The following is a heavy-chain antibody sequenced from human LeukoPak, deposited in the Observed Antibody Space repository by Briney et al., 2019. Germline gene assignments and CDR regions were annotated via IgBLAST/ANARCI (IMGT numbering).Heavy chain of an antibody. D-gene: IGHD3-10*01. V-gene: IGHV4-31*03. CDR3: ATRGSGSPFDP. CDR1: GGSISSGGYY. CDR2: IYYSGST. J-gene: IGHJ5*02. Sequence: SETLSLTCTVSGGSISSGGYYWSWIRQHPGKGLEWIGYIYYSGSTYYNPSLKSRVTISLDRSKNQFSLKLSSVTAADTAVYYCATRGSGSPFDPWGQGTLVTVSS.